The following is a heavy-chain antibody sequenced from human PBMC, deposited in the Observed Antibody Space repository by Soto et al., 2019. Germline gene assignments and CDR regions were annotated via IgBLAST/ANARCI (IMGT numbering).Heavy chain of an antibody. J-gene: IGHJ4*02. D-gene: IGHD3-9*01. Sequence: GASVKVSCKASGYTFTSYAMHWVRQAPGQRLEWMGWINAGNGNTKYSQKFQGRVTITRDTSASTAYMELSSLRSEDTAVYYCARDSDVLRYFDWLPPRRYFDYWGQGTLVTVSS. CDR3: ARDSDVLRYFDWLPPRRYFDY. V-gene: IGHV1-3*01. CDR2: INAGNGNT. CDR1: GYTFTSYA.